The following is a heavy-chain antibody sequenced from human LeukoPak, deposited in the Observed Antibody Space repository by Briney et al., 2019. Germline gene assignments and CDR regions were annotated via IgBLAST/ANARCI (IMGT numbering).Heavy chain of an antibody. Sequence: SVKVSCKASGGTFSSYAISWVRQAPGQGLEWMGGIIPIFGTANYAQKLQGRVTITADESTSTAYMELSSLRSEDTAVYYCARDASPILGYCSGGSCEGGYYFDYWGQGTLVTVSS. D-gene: IGHD2-15*01. V-gene: IGHV1-69*01. CDR1: GGTFSSYA. J-gene: IGHJ4*02. CDR3: ARDASPILGYCSGGSCEGGYYFDY. CDR2: IIPIFGTA.